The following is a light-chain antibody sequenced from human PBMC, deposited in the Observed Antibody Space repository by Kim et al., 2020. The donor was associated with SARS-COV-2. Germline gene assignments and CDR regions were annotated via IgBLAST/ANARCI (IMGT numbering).Light chain of an antibody. CDR2: KDS. CDR1: ALPKQY. Sequence: SYELTQPPSVSVSPGQTARITCSGDALPKQYAYWYQQKPGQAPVLVIYKDSERPSGIPERFSGSSSGTTVTLTISGVQAEDDADYYGQSADSSGTYWVFGGGTQLTVL. J-gene: IGLJ3*02. CDR3: QSADSSGTYWV. V-gene: IGLV3-25*03.